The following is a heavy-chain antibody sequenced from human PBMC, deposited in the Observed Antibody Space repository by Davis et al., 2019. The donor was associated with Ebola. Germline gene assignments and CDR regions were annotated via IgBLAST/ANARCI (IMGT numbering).Heavy chain of an antibody. D-gene: IGHD6-13*01. V-gene: IGHV1-69*05. CDR1: GGTFSSYA. CDR2: IIPIFGTA. CDR3: ARDLGSSWYGP. J-gene: IGHJ5*02. Sequence: SVKVSCKASGGTFSSYAISWVRQAPGQGLEWMGGIIPIFGTANYAQKFQGRVTMTTDTSTSTAYMELRSLRSDDTAVYYCARDLGSSWYGPWGQGTLATVSS.